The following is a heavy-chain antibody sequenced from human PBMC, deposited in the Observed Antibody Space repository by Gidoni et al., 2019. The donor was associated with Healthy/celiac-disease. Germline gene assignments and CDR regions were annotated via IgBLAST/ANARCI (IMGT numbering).Heavy chain of an antibody. V-gene: IGHV4-59*01. Sequence: QVQLQESGPGLVKPSETLSLTFTVSGCSISSYYWSWIRQPPGKGLEWIGYIYYSGSTNYTPSLKSRVTISVDTSKNQFSLKLSSVTAADTAVYYCARGRYSSSSWFDPWGQGTLVTVSS. CDR1: GCSISSYY. CDR2: IYYSGST. D-gene: IGHD6-6*01. J-gene: IGHJ5*02. CDR3: ARGRYSSSSWFDP.